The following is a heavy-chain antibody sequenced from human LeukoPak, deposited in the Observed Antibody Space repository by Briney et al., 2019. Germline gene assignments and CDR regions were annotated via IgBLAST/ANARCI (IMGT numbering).Heavy chain of an antibody. V-gene: IGHV3-48*01. J-gene: IGHJ4*02. CDR1: GFTFSNYD. D-gene: IGHD2-8*01. Sequence: GGSLRLSCAASGFTFSNYDMNWVRQAPGKGLEWISHISSSSTVIYYADSVKGRFTISRDNAENSLYLQMNSLRAEDTAVYYCTRDLMTTFDWGQGALVTVSS. CDR2: ISSSSTVI. CDR3: TRDLMTTFD.